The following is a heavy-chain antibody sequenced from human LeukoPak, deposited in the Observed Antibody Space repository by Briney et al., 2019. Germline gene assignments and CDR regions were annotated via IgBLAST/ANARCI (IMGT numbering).Heavy chain of an antibody. Sequence: GGSLRLSCAASGFTFSSYEMNWVRQAPGKRLEWVGFIRSKAYGGTTEYAASVKGRFTISRDDSKSIAYLQMNSLKTEDTAVYYCTRAGVKDIVATRYYYYYYYMDVWGKGTTVTVSS. CDR3: TRAGVKDIVATRYYYYYYYMDV. D-gene: IGHD5-12*01. CDR1: GFTFSSYE. J-gene: IGHJ6*03. V-gene: IGHV3-49*04. CDR2: IRSKAYGGTT.